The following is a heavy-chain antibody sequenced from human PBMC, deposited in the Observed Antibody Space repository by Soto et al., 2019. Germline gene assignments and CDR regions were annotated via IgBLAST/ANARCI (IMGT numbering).Heavy chain of an antibody. V-gene: IGHV5-51*01. CDR1: GYSFISYW. D-gene: IGHD6-19*01. CDR3: ARYAYSSGWWLDY. CDR2: IYPGDSDT. J-gene: IGHJ4*02. Sequence: PXESLTISHKGSGYSFISYWIGLVRQMPGKGLEWMGIIYPGDSDTRYSPSFQGQVTISADKSISTAYLQWSSLKASDTAMYYCARYAYSSGWWLDYWGQGTLVTVSS.